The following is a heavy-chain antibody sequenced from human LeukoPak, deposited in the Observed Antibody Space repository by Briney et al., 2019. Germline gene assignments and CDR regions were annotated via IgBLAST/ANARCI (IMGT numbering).Heavy chain of an antibody. CDR1: GGSFSGYY. D-gene: IGHD4-11*01. V-gene: IGHV4-34*01. CDR3: ARWPMTTVCSRFGGL. J-gene: IGHJ4*02. Sequence: PSETLSLTCAVYGGSFSGYYWSWIRQPPGKGLEWIGEINHSGSTNYNPSLKSRVTISADTSKNQFSLKLSSVTAADTAVYYCARWPMTTVCSRFGGLWGQGTLVTVSS. CDR2: INHSGST.